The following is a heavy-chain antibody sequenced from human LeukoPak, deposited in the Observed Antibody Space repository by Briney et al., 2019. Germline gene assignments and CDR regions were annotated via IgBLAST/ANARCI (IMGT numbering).Heavy chain of an antibody. CDR1: GYIFTDYY. D-gene: IGHD2-2*01. J-gene: IGHJ4*02. Sequence: ASVKVSCKASGYIFTDYYMHWVRQAPGQDLGWMGRINPNSGGTNYAQKLQGRVTMSTDTSTSTAYMELRSLRSDDTAVYYCARNSMAAAIDYWGQGTLVTVSS. CDR3: ARNSMAAAIDY. V-gene: IGHV1/OR15-1*04. CDR2: INPNSGGT.